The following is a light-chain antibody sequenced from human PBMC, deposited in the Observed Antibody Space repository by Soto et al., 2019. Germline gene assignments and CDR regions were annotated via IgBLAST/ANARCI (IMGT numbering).Light chain of an antibody. V-gene: IGLV1-51*01. CDR1: NSDIGDNY. CDR3: GTWYTSLSTYL. CDR2: DNN. Sequence: QSVLTQPPSVSAAPGHKVSISCSGTNSDIGDNYVAWYQQLPGTAPKLLIYDNNKRPSGIPDRFSGSMPGTSATLAITALQTGDEADYYCGTWYTSLSTYLFGTGTKVTV. J-gene: IGLJ1*01.